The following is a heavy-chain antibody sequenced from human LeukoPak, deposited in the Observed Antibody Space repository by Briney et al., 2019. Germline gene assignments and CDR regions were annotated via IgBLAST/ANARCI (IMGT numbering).Heavy chain of an antibody. Sequence: SETLSLTCTVSGGSISSSSYYWGWIRQPPGKGLEWIGSIYYSGSTYYNPSLKSRATISVDTSKNQFSLKLSSVTAADTAVYYCARHGGYCSSTSCYGNWFDPWGQGTLVTVSS. CDR3: ARHGGYCSSTSCYGNWFDP. D-gene: IGHD2-2*01. CDR1: GGSISSSSYY. CDR2: IYYSGST. J-gene: IGHJ5*02. V-gene: IGHV4-39*01.